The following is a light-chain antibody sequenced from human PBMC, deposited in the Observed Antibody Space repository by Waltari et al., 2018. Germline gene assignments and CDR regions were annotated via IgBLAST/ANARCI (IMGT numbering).Light chain of an antibody. J-gene: IGKJ1*01. CDR1: QRVSKY. V-gene: IGKV3-20*01. CDR3: QHYVSLPAT. Sequence: GRASQRVSKYLAWYQQKPGQAPRLLIYHASTRAAGIPDRFSGSGYGTDFSLTISRLEAEDFAVYYCQHYVSLPATFGQGTKVEIK. CDR2: HAS.